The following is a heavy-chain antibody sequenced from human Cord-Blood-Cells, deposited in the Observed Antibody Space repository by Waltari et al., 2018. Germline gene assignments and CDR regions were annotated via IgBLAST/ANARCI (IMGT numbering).Heavy chain of an antibody. Sequence: EVQLLESGGGLIKPGGSLRLSWSASGFTVSSTHMSWVRKAPGKGQWWVSVIYSGDSTSYPHSVKDPFTISRDTSKTTLYLQMNSLEAEDTAGYYCARGGRWFGEGWGQGTLVTVSS. CDR3: ARGGRWFGEG. J-gene: IGHJ4*02. CDR2: IYSGDST. D-gene: IGHD3-10*01. CDR1: GFTVSSTH. V-gene: IGHV3-53*01.